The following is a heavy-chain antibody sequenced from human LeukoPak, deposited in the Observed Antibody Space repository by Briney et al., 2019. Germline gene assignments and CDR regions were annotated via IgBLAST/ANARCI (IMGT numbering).Heavy chain of an antibody. CDR1: GFTFSSHG. V-gene: IGHV3-30*18. Sequence: PGRSLRLSCAASGFTFSSHGMRWVRQAPGKGLEWVAVISYDGSNKYYADSVKGRFTISRDNSKNTLYLQMNSLRAEDTAVYYCAKGYYDILTGPLDAFDIWGQGTMVTVSS. CDR2: ISYDGSNK. J-gene: IGHJ3*02. D-gene: IGHD3-9*01. CDR3: AKGYYDILTGPLDAFDI.